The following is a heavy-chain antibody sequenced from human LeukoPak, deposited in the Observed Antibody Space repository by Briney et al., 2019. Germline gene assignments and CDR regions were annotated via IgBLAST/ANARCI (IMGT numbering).Heavy chain of an antibody. CDR2: INYSGST. V-gene: IGHV4-30-4*01. J-gene: IGHJ5*02. CDR3: ARYGSGSTWFDP. CDR1: GGSISSDNYQ. Sequence: PSETLSLTCTVSGGSISSDNYQWSWIRQPPGKGLEWIGYINYSGSTYYNPSLKSRVAISVDTSKNHFSLRLSSVTAADTAVYYCARYGSGSTWFDPWGQGTLVTVSS. D-gene: IGHD3-10*01.